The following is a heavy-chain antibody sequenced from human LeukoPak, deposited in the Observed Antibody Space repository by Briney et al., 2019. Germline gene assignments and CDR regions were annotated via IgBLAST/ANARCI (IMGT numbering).Heavy chain of an antibody. Sequence: PGGSLRLSCAASGFTFSSYSMNWVRQAPGKGLEWVSSISSRSNYIYYPDSVKGRFTISRDNAKNSLYLQMNGLRAEDTAVYYCIVFAVTGTLGFDYWGQGTLVTVSS. D-gene: IGHD6-19*01. CDR2: ISSRSNYI. V-gene: IGHV3-21*01. CDR1: GFTFSSYS. J-gene: IGHJ4*02. CDR3: IVFAVTGTLGFDY.